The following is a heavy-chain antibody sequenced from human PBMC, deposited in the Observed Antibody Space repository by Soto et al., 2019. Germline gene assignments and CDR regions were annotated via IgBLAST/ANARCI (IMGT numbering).Heavy chain of an antibody. CDR3: AKGYSNLDY. Sequence: QVQLVESGGGVVQPARSLRLSCAASGFTFSSYGMHWVRQAPGKGLEWVAIISYDGSNKYYADSVKGRFTISRDNSKNTLYLQMNSLRAEDTAVYYCAKGYSNLDYWGQGTLVTVSS. CDR1: GFTFSSYG. J-gene: IGHJ4*02. CDR2: ISYDGSNK. D-gene: IGHD4-4*01. V-gene: IGHV3-30*18.